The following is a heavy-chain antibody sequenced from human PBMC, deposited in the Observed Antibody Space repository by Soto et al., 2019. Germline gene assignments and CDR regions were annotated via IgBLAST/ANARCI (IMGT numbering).Heavy chain of an antibody. CDR3: AGVERRRAWFGELSPFDY. V-gene: IGHV1-3*01. J-gene: IGHJ4*02. CDR2: INAGNGNT. D-gene: IGHD3-10*01. Sequence: QVQLVQSGAEVKKPGASVKVSCKASGYTFTSYAMHWVRQAPGQRLEWMGWINAGNGNTKYSQKFQGRVTITRDTSESTAYMELSSLRSEDTAVYYCAGVERRRAWFGELSPFDYWGQGTLVTVSS. CDR1: GYTFTSYA.